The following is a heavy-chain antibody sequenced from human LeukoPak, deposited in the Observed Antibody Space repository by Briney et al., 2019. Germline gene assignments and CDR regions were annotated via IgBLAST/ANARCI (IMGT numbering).Heavy chain of an antibody. CDR2: IYASGST. CDR1: GGSISSYY. D-gene: IGHD6-19*01. CDR3: AIVTQKLERIAVARTSEWRANWYFDL. V-gene: IGHV4-4*07. Sequence: YPSETLSLTCTVSGGSISSYYWSWIRQPAGKGLEWLGRIYASGSTNYNPSLKRRVTMSVDTSQNQFFLKVNSVTAADTAVYYCAIVTQKLERIAVARTSEWRANWYFDLWGRGTLVTVSS. J-gene: IGHJ2*01.